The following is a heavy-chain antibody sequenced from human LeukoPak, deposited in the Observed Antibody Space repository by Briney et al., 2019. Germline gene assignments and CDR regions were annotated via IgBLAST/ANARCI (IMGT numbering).Heavy chain of an antibody. CDR1: GFTFSNAW. V-gene: IGHV3-23*01. CDR2: IIGGDGTI. Sequence: PGGSLRLSCAASGFTFSNAWMSWVRQAPGKGLQWVSSIIGGDGTIYYADSVKGRFTISRDIARNTLYLQMNSLRAEDTAIYYCAKGASPFDYLGQGTLVTVSS. J-gene: IGHJ4*02. CDR3: AKGASPFDY.